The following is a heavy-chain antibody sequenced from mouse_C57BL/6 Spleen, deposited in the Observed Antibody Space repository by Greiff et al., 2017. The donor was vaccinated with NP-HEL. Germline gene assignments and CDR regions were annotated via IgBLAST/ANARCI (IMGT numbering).Heavy chain of an antibody. V-gene: IGHV1-66*01. Sequence: QVQLQQSGPELVKPGASVKISCKASGYSFTSYYIHWVKQRPGQGLEWIGWIYPGSGNTKYNEKFKGKATLTADTSSSTAYMQLSSLTSEDSAVYYCARSEYGSSNFDYWGQGTTLTVSS. CDR3: ARSEYGSSNFDY. D-gene: IGHD1-1*01. CDR2: IYPGSGNT. CDR1: GYSFTSYY. J-gene: IGHJ2*01.